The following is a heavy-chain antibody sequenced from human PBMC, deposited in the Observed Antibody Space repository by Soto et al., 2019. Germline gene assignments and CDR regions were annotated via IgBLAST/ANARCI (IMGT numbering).Heavy chain of an antibody. D-gene: IGHD1-1*01. J-gene: IGHJ4*02. Sequence: SETLSLTCTVSGGSISSYYWSWIRQPPGKGLEWIGYIYYSGSTNYTPSLKSRVNISVDTSKNQFSLKMSSVTAADTALYYYARLATRYYFDYWGQGTLVTVSS. V-gene: IGHV4-59*01. CDR2: IYYSGST. CDR3: ARLATRYYFDY. CDR1: GGSISSYY.